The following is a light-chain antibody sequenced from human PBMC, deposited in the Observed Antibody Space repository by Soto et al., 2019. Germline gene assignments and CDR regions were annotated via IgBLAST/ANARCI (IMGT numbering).Light chain of an antibody. Sequence: DVVMNQSPLSLSVTLGQPASISCRSSQSLVHSDGNTYLHWFQQRPGQSPRRLIYEVSNRDSGVPDRFSGSGSGTDFTLKISRVEAEDVGVYYCMQGTHSKTFGQGTKVE. CDR3: MQGTHSKT. CDR2: EVS. V-gene: IGKV2-30*02. CDR1: QSLVHSDGNTY. J-gene: IGKJ2*01.